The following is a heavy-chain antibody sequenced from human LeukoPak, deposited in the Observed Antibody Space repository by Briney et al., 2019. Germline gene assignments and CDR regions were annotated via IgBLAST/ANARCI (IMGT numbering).Heavy chain of an antibody. J-gene: IGHJ4*02. D-gene: IGHD3-16*02. CDR2: IWYDGSNK. V-gene: IGHV3-33*06. CDR3: AKDEAARLYLDY. CDR1: GLTFSSYG. Sequence: PGRSLRLSCAASGLTFSSYGMHWVRQAPGKGLEWVAVIWYDGSNKYYADSVKGRFTISRDNSKNTLYLQMNSLRAEDTAVYYCAKDEAARLYLDYWGQGTLVTVSS.